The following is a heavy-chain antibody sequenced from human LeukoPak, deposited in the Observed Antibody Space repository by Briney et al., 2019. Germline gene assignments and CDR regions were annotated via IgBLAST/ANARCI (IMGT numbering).Heavy chain of an antibody. CDR2: IYSSGTT. CDR1: GGSINDFY. V-gene: IGHV4-4*09. D-gene: IGHD2-2*01. Sequence: SETLSLTCTVSGGSINDFYWNWIRQPPGKGLEWIGYIYSSGTTNYNPSLKSRVTMSVDTSKNQFSLKLSSVTAADTAVYYCARRGWVVVVPAALYYFDYWGQGTLVTVSS. J-gene: IGHJ4*02. CDR3: ARRGWVVVVPAALYYFDY.